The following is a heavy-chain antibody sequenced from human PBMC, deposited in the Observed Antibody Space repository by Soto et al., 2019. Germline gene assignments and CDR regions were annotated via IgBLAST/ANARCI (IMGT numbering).Heavy chain of an antibody. CDR3: ARSLGYCSGGSCYDQTDFDY. CDR2: INAGNGNT. D-gene: IGHD2-15*01. CDR1: GYTFTSYA. V-gene: IGHV1-3*01. J-gene: IGHJ4*02. Sequence: ASVKVSCKASGYTFTSYARHWVRQAPGQRLEWMGWINAGNGNTKYSQKFQGRVTITRDTSASTAYMELSSLRSEDTAVYYCARSLGYCSGGSCYDQTDFDYWGQGTLVTVSS.